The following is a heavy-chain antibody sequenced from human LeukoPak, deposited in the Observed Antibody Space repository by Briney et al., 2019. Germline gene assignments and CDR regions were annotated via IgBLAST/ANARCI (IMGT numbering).Heavy chain of an antibody. CDR1: GYAFTRSW. CDR2: IYPGDSDT. D-gene: IGHD3-10*02. J-gene: IGHJ3*02. Sequence: GASLKISCQASGYAFTRSWIGWVRQLPGKGLEWMGLIYPGDSDTRYSPSFQGQVTISADKSTNTAYLQWSSLQASDTAMFYCARQSMEAGLFSAFDIWGQGTMVTVSS. V-gene: IGHV5-51*01. CDR3: ARQSMEAGLFSAFDI.